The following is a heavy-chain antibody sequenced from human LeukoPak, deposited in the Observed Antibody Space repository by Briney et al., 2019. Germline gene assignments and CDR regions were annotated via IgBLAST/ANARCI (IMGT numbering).Heavy chain of an antibody. J-gene: IGHJ4*02. Sequence: GGSLKLSCAASGFTFRGNGMHWVRQAPGKGLEWVTYIRGDGSDTYYVEFVKGRFTISRDDSMNTVYLQMNSLRAEDTAVYYCAKDDWWSFDYWGQGTLVTVSS. CDR3: AKDDWWSFDY. D-gene: IGHD2-8*02. CDR1: GFTFRGNG. V-gene: IGHV3-30*02. CDR2: IRGDGSDT.